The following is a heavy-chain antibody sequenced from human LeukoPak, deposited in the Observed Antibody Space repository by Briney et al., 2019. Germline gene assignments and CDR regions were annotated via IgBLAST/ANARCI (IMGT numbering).Heavy chain of an antibody. D-gene: IGHD2-15*01. CDR1: GFTFSSYE. Sequence: GGSLRLSCAASGFTFSSYEMNWVRQAPGKGLEGVSYISSSGSTIYYADSVKGRFTISRDNAKNSLYLQMNSLRAEDTAVYYCARDTGYCSGGSCYSSEWGQGTLVTVSS. V-gene: IGHV3-48*03. CDR3: ARDTGYCSGGSCYSSE. J-gene: IGHJ4*02. CDR2: ISSSGSTI.